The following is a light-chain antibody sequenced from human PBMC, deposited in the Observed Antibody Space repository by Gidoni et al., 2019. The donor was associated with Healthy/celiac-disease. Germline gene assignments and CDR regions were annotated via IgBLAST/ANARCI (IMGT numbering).Light chain of an antibody. Sequence: EIVLTQSPGTLSLSPGERATLSCRASQSVSSSYLAWYQQKPGQAPRLLIYGASSRATGIPDRVSGSGSGTDFTLTISRLEPEDFAVYYCQQYGSSPGIFTFGPGTKVDIK. CDR1: QSVSSSY. CDR3: QQYGSSPGIFT. J-gene: IGKJ3*01. V-gene: IGKV3-20*01. CDR2: GAS.